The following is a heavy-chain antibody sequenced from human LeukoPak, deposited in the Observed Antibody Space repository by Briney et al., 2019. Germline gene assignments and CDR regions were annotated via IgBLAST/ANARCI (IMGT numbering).Heavy chain of an antibody. Sequence: GGSLRLSCAASGFTFSDYYMSWIRQAPGKGLQWVSYISSSGSAIYYADSVKGRFTIPRDNAKNSLYLQMNSLRAEDTAVYYCARDCGIYCNGAGGFDYWGQGTLVTVSS. CDR2: ISSSGSAI. CDR3: ARDCGIYCNGAGGFDY. J-gene: IGHJ4*02. CDR1: GFTFSDYY. D-gene: IGHD2-15*01. V-gene: IGHV3-11*01.